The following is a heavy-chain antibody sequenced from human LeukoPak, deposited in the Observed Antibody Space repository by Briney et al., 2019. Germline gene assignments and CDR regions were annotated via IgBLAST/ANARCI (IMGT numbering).Heavy chain of an antibody. J-gene: IGHJ4*02. CDR2: VYYSGSS. V-gene: IGHV4-39*07. CDR1: RGSISSSSY. D-gene: IGHD3-10*01. Sequence: SETLSLTCTVSRGSISSSSYWGWIRQPPGKGLEWIGSVYYSGSSYYNPSLKSRVTISVDTSKNQFSLKVSSVTAAETAVYYCARVRGTGSGDYWGQGTLVTVSS. CDR3: ARVRGTGSGDY.